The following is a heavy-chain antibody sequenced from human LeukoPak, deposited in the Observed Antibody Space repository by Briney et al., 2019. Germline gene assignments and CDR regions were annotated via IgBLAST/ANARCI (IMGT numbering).Heavy chain of an antibody. CDR1: GGSISSYY. CDR2: IYTSGST. D-gene: IGHD2-15*01. CDR3: ARLTIGIYYYYYMDV. J-gene: IGHJ6*03. Sequence: PSEXXSLTCTVSGGSISSYYWSWIRQPAGKGLEGIGRIYTSGSTNYNPSLTSRGTMSVNTSKNQFSLKLSSVTAADTAVYYCARLTIGIYYYYYMDVWGKGTTVTVSS. V-gene: IGHV4-4*07.